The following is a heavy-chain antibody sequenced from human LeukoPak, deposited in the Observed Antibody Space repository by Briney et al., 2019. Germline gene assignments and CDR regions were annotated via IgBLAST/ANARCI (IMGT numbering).Heavy chain of an antibody. CDR2: IYYSGST. J-gene: IGHJ6*02. V-gene: IGHV4-61*01. D-gene: IGHD2-15*01. Sequence: PSETLSLTCTVSGGSVSSGSYYWSWIRQPPGKGLEWIGYIYYSGSTNYNPSLKSRVTISVDTSKNQFSLKLSSVTAADTAVYYCARDWVANYYYYGMDVWGQGTTVTVSS. CDR1: GGSVSSGSYY. CDR3: ARDWVANYYYYGMDV.